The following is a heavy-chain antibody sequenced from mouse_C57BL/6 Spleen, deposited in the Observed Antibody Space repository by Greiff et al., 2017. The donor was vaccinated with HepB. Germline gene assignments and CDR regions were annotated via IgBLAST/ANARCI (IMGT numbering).Heavy chain of an antibody. J-gene: IGHJ4*01. D-gene: IGHD3-2*02. Sequence: EVQLQQSGAELVRPGASAKLSCTASGFNIKDYYMHWVKQRPEQGLEWIGRIDPEDGDTEYAPKFQGKATMTADTSSNTAYLQLSSLTSEDTAVYYCTREANPYYYAMDYCGQGTSVTVSS. CDR1: GFNIKDYY. CDR3: TREANPYYYAMDY. V-gene: IGHV14-1*01. CDR2: IDPEDGDT.